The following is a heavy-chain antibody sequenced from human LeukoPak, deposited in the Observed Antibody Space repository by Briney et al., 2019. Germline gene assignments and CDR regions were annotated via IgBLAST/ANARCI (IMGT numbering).Heavy chain of an antibody. J-gene: IGHJ4*02. D-gene: IGHD2-2*01. CDR2: IKSKTDGGTT. V-gene: IGHV3-15*01. CDR1: GFTFSNAW. Sequence: GGSLRLSCAASGFTFSNAWMSWVRQAPGKGLEWVGRIKSKTDGGTTDYAAPVKGRFTISRDDSKNTLYLQMNSLRAEDTAVYYCAKYAVYCSSTSCFDFDYWGQGTLVTVSS. CDR3: AKYAVYCSSTSCFDFDY.